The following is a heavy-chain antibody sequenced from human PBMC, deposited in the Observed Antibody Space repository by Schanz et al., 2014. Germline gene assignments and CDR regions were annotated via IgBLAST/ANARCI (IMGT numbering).Heavy chain of an antibody. CDR3: ARGNTIFGVVILGWLDP. V-gene: IGHV1-69*04. D-gene: IGHD3-3*01. Sequence: QVQLVQSGAEVKKPGSSVTVSCKASGDTLSSYGISWVRQAPGQGLEWMGKIITNLGSANYEQKFQGRVTITADKSTTTVYLELSSLRSEDTAIYYCARGNTIFGVVILGWLDPWGQGTLVTVSS. CDR2: IITNLGSA. CDR1: GDTLSSYG. J-gene: IGHJ5*02.